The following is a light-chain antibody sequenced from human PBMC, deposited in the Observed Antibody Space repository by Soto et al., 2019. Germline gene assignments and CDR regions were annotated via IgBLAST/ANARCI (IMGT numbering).Light chain of an antibody. CDR1: QSISTW. CDR2: DAS. J-gene: IGKJ1*01. CDR3: QQYQSYPWT. V-gene: IGKV1-5*01. Sequence: DIQMTQSPSLLSASVRDRVTITCRASQSISTWLAWYRQKPGRAPKLLIHDASSLESGVPSRFSGSGSGTEFTLTINSLQPDDSATYYCQQYQSYPWTFGQGTQVDIK.